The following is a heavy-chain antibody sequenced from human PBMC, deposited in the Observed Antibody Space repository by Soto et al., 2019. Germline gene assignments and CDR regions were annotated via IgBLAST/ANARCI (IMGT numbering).Heavy chain of an antibody. CDR1: GFTFSSYA. Sequence: QVQLVASGGGVVQPGRSLRLSCAASGFTFSSYAMHWVRQAPGKGLEWVAVISYDGSNKYYADSVKGRFTISRDNSKNTLYLQMNSLRAEDTAVYYCARGFREWELLSLYYYYYGMDVWGQGTTVTVSS. D-gene: IGHD1-26*01. CDR2: ISYDGSNK. V-gene: IGHV3-30-3*01. CDR3: ARGFREWELLSLYYYYYGMDV. J-gene: IGHJ6*02.